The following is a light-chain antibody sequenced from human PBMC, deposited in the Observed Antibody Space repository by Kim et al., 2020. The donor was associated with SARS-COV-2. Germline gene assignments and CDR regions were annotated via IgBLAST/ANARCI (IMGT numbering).Light chain of an antibody. CDR2: GQS. CDR1: QSISSY. J-gene: IGKJ4*01. CDR3: QKNNAWPRLT. V-gene: IGKV3-15*01. Sequence: SPGERVTLSCRASQSISSYLAWYQRKPGRAPGPLSYGQSPRATVTPARFSGRGSGTESPLTTSGLHSADLADYYGQKNNAWPRLTLGGGSTVDI.